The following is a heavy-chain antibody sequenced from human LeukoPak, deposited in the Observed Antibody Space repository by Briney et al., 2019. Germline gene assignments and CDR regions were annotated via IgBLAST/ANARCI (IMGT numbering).Heavy chain of an antibody. CDR1: GGTFSSYA. J-gene: IGHJ5*02. Sequence: GASVKVSCKASGGTFSSYAISWVRQALGQGLEWMGGIIPIFGTANYAQKFQGRVTITADESTSTAYMELSSLGSEDTAVYYCARDPYGSGSYTPYNWFDPWGQGTLVTVSS. CDR2: IIPIFGTA. CDR3: ARDPYGSGSYTPYNWFDP. D-gene: IGHD3-10*01. V-gene: IGHV1-69*13.